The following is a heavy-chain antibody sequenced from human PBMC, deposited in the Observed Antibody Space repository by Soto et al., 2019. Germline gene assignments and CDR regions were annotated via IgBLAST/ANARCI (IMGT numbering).Heavy chain of an antibody. CDR1: GFTFYNYA. CDR3: AKVVGMTTVTFDSYYFDY. Sequence: EVQLLESGGGLVQPGGSLRLSCEASGFTFYNYALSWVRQAPGKGLEWVSVVSGGCSTTFYADSVRGRFTISRDNSKNTVYLQMDSLRAEDTAVYYCAKVVGMTTVTFDSYYFDYWGQGNLVTVSS. CDR2: VSGGCSTT. V-gene: IGHV3-23*01. D-gene: IGHD4-17*01. J-gene: IGHJ4*02.